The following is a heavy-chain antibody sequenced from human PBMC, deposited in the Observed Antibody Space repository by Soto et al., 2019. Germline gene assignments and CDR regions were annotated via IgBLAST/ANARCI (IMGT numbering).Heavy chain of an antibody. CDR3: ARSQGSSTSLEIYYYYYYGMGV. V-gene: IGHV1-69*01. Sequence: QVQLVQSGAEVKKPGSSVKVSCKASGGTFSSYAISWVRQAPGQGLEWMGGIIPISETTNYAQKFHGRVTITPDDSKSTAYMERSRLRSEDTAVYYCARSQGSSTSLEIYYYYYYGMGVWGQGTTVTVSS. D-gene: IGHD2-2*01. CDR1: GGTFSSYA. CDR2: IIPISETT. J-gene: IGHJ6*02.